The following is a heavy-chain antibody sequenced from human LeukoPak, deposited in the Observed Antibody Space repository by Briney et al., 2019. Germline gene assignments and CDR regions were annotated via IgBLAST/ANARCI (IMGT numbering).Heavy chain of an antibody. D-gene: IGHD3-22*01. CDR2: IYHSGST. J-gene: IGHJ4*02. CDR1: GYSISSGYY. V-gene: IGHV4-38-2*01. Sequence: SETLSLTCAVSGYSISSGYYWGWIRQPPGKGLGWIGSIYHSGSTYYNPSLKSRVTISVDTSKNQFSLKLSSVTAADTAVYYCARRKGYYDSSGFFDYWGQGTLVTVSS. CDR3: ARRKGYYDSSGFFDY.